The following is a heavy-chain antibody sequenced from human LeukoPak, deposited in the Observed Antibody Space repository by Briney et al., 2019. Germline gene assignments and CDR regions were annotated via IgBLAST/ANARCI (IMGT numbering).Heavy chain of an antibody. D-gene: IGHD2-15*01. J-gene: IGHJ4*02. Sequence: GGSLRLSCAASGITFHRCVMHWVRQAPGKGLEWVAVISYDGSNKYYADSVKGRFTISRDNSKNTLYLQMNSLRAEDTAVYYCAREYCSGGSCYGQDYWGQGTLVTVSS. CDR3: AREYCSGGSCYGQDY. CDR1: GITFHRCV. CDR2: ISYDGSNK. V-gene: IGHV3-30-3*01.